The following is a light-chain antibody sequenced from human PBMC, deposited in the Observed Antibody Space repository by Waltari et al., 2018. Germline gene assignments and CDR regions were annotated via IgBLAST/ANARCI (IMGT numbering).Light chain of an antibody. CDR3: ASWDGSMNGDWV. CDR2: RNN. J-gene: IGLJ2*01. V-gene: IGLV1-44*01. Sequence: QSVLTQPPAASGTPGPRVTLSCSGAHSNIGTNFVHWYHQVPGAAPPLLLFRNNQRPSGVPDRFSGSKSGTSASLAITGLRSEDEAVYYCASWDGSMNGDWVFGGGTTLTVL. CDR1: HSNIGTNF.